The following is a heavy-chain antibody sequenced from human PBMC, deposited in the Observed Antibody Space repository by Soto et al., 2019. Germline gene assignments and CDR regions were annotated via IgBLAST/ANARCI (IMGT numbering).Heavy chain of an antibody. CDR1: GFIFNAYA. CDR3: ARVASDYITSLDD. CDR2: IGGSGGNT. V-gene: IGHV3-23*01. D-gene: IGHD4-4*01. Sequence: EVQLLESGGGILQPGGSLRLSCATSGFIFNAYAMTWVRQAPGKGLEWVSAIGGSGGNTYYADSVKGRFTISRDNSRDSVDLQMNSLRDEDTGVYYCARVASDYITSLDDWVQGILVTVSS. J-gene: IGHJ4*02.